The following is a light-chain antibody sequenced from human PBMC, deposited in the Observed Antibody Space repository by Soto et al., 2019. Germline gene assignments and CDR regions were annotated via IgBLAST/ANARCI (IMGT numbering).Light chain of an antibody. J-gene: IGKJ1*01. V-gene: IGKV3D-7*01. CDR3: HEDCKLTWT. CDR2: GTT. CDR1: QTVSRMY. Sequence: VMTPSPGPRSFYPGSRATLSCRSSQTVSRMYLSWFQQQPGQAPRLLIYGTTTRATGIPVRVSGSGSGTDFTLTIIGPEAGEFAVYLCHEDCKLTWTFGPGTKVDIK.